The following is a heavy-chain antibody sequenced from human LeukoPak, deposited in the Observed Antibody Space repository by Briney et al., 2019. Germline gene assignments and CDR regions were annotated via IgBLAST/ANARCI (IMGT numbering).Heavy chain of an antibody. Sequence: GGSLRLSCAASGFTFSSYSMNWVRQAPGKGLEWVSAISSDSHYIYYADSLRGRFTISRDNAKNSLYLRMNSLRAEDTAVYYCARDVSRISDYWGQGTLVTVSS. CDR3: ARDVSRISDY. J-gene: IGHJ4*02. V-gene: IGHV3-21*01. D-gene: IGHD2-15*01. CDR2: ISSDSHYI. CDR1: GFTFSSYS.